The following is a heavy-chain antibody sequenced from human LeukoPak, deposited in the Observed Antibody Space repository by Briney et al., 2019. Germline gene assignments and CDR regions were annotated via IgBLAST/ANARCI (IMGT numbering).Heavy chain of an antibody. J-gene: IGHJ4*02. CDR2: IYYTGST. D-gene: IGHD6-6*01. Sequence: PSGALSLTCSEPGGSISSSSWSWSRQPPRGGLGWIGYIYYTGSTNYNPSLKSRATMFVDISKNQFSLRQSSVTAADTAVYYCARHRAYGSSSPFDYWGQGTLVTVSS. CDR1: GGSISSSS. V-gene: IGHV4-59*08. CDR3: ARHRAYGSSSPFDY.